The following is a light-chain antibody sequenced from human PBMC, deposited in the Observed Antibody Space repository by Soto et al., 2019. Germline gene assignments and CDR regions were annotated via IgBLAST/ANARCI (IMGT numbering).Light chain of an antibody. CDR1: QSVHSN. Sequence: EIVMTQSPATLSVSPGERATLSCRASQSVHSNLAWYQQKPGQAPRLLIYVASTRATGVPARFSGSGSGTEFTLTISSLQSEDFAVSYCQQYSRWPLTFGGGTKVEIK. CDR2: VAS. CDR3: QQYSRWPLT. J-gene: IGKJ4*01. V-gene: IGKV3-15*01.